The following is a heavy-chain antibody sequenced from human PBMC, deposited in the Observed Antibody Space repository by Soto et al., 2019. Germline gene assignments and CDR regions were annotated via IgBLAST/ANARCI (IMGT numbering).Heavy chain of an antibody. CDR2: INPSSGDT. CDR3: AREHDDWSAYSFDF. D-gene: IGHD3-3*01. CDR1: GFTLTNYY. V-gene: IGHV1-46*01. J-gene: IGHJ4*02. Sequence: ASVKVSCKASGFTLTNYYIHWLRQTPGQGLEWMGIINPSSGDTHYAQKFQGRVTMTRDTSTSTVYLEVSGLRSDDTALYYCAREHDDWSAYSFDFWGQGTLVTVSS.